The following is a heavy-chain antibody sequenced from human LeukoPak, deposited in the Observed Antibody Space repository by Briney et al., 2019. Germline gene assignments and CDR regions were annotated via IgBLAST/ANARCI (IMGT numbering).Heavy chain of an antibody. V-gene: IGHV3-23*01. Sequence: GGSPRLSCAASGFTFSSFAMSWVRPAPGKGLDWVSSISGSGAGTYYADSVKGRFTISRDNSKNTLYLQMGSLRAEDMAVYYCARGPDGIDYWGQGALVTVSS. CDR1: GFTFSSFA. CDR3: ARGPDGIDY. CDR2: ISGSGAGT. D-gene: IGHD5-24*01. J-gene: IGHJ4*02.